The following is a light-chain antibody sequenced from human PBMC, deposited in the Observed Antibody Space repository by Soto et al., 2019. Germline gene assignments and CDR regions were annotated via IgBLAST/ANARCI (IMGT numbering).Light chain of an antibody. CDR2: SNN. J-gene: IGLJ2*01. Sequence: QSVLTQPPSASGTPGQRVTISCSGSSSNIGSNTVNWYQQLPGTAPKLLIYSNNQRPSGVPDRFSSSKSGTSASLAISGLQFEDEADYYCAAWDDRLNGVVFGGGTTRTV. CDR1: SSNIGSNT. CDR3: AAWDDRLNGVV. V-gene: IGLV1-44*01.